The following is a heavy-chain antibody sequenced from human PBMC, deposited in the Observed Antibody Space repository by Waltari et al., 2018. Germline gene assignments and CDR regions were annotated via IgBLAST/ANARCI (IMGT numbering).Heavy chain of an antibody. D-gene: IGHD3-16*01. V-gene: IGHV4-39*07. CDR1: GGSISSSSYY. Sequence: QLQLQESGPGLVKPSETLSLTCTVSGGSISSSSYYWGWIRQPPGKGLEWIGSIYYSGRTYYNPPLKSRVTISVDTSKNQFSLKLSSVTAADTAVYYCARLGSLAFFDYWGQGTLVTVSS. CDR3: ARLGSLAFFDY. J-gene: IGHJ4*02. CDR2: IYYSGRT.